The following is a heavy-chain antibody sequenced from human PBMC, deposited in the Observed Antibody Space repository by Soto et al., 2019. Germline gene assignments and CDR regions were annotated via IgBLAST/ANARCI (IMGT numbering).Heavy chain of an antibody. J-gene: IGHJ6*02. CDR3: V. V-gene: IGHV4-59*08. Sequence: SETLSLTCTVSGGSISSYYWSWIRQPPGKGLEWIGYIYYSGSTNYNPSLKSRVTTSVDTSKNQFSLKLSSVNSDYYYYAMDVWGQGTTVTVSS. CDR2: IYYSGST. CDR1: GGSISSYY.